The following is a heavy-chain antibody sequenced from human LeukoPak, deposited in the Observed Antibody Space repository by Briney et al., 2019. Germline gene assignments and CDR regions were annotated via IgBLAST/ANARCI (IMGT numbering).Heavy chain of an antibody. Sequence: SETLSLTCAVYGESFSGYYWSWIRQPPGKGLEWIGEINHSGSTNYNPSLKSRVTISVDTSKNQFSLKLSSVTAADTAVYYCARGRARTTYYYDSSGYYGLDYWGQGTLVTVSS. V-gene: IGHV4-34*01. CDR3: ARGRARTTYYYDSSGYYGLDY. CDR1: GESFSGYY. CDR2: INHSGST. J-gene: IGHJ4*02. D-gene: IGHD3-22*01.